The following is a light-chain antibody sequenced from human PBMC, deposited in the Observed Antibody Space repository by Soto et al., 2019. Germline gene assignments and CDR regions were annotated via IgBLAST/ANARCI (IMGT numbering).Light chain of an antibody. J-gene: IGKJ4*01. CDR3: HQYKNWPPPT. V-gene: IGKV3D-20*02. CDR1: QSVSSSY. Sequence: EIVLTQSPGTLSLSPGERATLSCRASQSVSSSYLAWYQQKPGQAPRLLIFEASTRATGVPVRISGSGSGTDFTLTISSLEPEDFAVYYCHQYKNWPPPTFGGGTKVQIK. CDR2: EAS.